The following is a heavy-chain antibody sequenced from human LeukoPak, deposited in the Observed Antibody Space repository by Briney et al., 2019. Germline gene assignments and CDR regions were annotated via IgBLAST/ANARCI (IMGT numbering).Heavy chain of an antibody. CDR3: ARGYGDFRVEGRYFHS. CDR1: DGSITNFD. V-gene: IGHV4-59*01. D-gene: IGHD4-17*01. J-gene: IGHJ4*02. CDR2: VHYSGTA. Sequence: PSETLSLTCSVTDGSITNFDWSWVRQTPGKGLGFIGHVHYSGTANYNPSLRSRVTISIDSSKKHFFLKLKSVTAADTAVYYCARGYGDFRVEGRYFHSWGQGTLVTVSS.